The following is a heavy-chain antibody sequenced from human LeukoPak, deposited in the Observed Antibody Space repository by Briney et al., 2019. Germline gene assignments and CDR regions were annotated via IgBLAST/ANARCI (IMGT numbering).Heavy chain of an antibody. Sequence: GGSLRLSCAASGFTFSSYSMNWVRQAPGKGLEWVSSISSSSSYIYYAEPVKGRFTISRDNAKNSLYLQMNSLRAEDTAVYYCARAPEYPGPVAPRYFDYWGQGTLVTVSS. CDR1: GFTFSSYS. CDR3: ARAPEYPGPVAPRYFDY. V-gene: IGHV3-21*01. CDR2: ISSSSSYI. J-gene: IGHJ4*02. D-gene: IGHD2/OR15-2a*01.